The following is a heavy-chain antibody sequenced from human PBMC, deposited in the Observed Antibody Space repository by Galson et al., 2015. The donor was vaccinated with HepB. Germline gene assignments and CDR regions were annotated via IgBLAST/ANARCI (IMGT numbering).Heavy chain of an antibody. D-gene: IGHD6-19*01. V-gene: IGHV3-30-3*01. CDR1: GITFSNYA. Sequence: SLRLSCAASGITFSNYAMHWVRQAPGKGLEWVAVTSFDGSNKNYADSVKGRFTISRDNSKNTLCLQMNSLRTEDTAVYYCARDHSSGWFYYFEYWGQGTLVTVSS. CDR2: TSFDGSNK. J-gene: IGHJ4*02. CDR3: ARDHSSGWFYYFEY.